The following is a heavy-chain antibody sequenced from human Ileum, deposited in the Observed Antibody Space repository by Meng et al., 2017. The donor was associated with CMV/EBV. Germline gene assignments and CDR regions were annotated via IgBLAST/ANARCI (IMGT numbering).Heavy chain of an antibody. CDR3: ARGPGGFGDFNFDY. J-gene: IGHJ4*02. CDR2: IYHGGST. Sequence: QVHLQESGPGLVKPSETLSLTCTVSGDSITSFYGSWIRQPAGKALEWIGRIYHGGSTTYNPSLKSRVTLSVDTSKNQFSMRLTSVTAADTAVYYCARGPGGFGDFNFDYWGQGTLVTVSS. CDR1: GDSITSFY. D-gene: IGHD3-16*01. V-gene: IGHV4-4*07.